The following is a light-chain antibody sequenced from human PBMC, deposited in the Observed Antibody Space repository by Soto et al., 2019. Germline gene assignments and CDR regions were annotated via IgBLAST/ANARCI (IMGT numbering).Light chain of an antibody. J-gene: IGLJ3*02. CDR3: SSYTTSSTWV. Sequence: QSVLTQPASVSGSPGQSITISCTGTSSDVGGYKYVSWYQHHPGKAPKLMIYEVSNRPSGVSNRFSGSKSGNTASLTISGLQAEDEADYYCSSYTTSSTWVFCGGTKLTVL. V-gene: IGLV2-14*01. CDR2: EVS. CDR1: SSDVGGYKY.